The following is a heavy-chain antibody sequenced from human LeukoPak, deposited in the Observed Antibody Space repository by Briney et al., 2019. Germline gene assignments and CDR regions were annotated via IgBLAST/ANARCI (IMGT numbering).Heavy chain of an antibody. D-gene: IGHD2-2*01. V-gene: IGHV1-2*02. J-gene: IGHJ4*02. Sequence: ASVKVSCKASGYTFTGYYMHWVRQAPGQGLEWMGWINPNSGGTNYAQKFQGRVTMTRNTSISTAYMELSSLRSEDTAVYYCARSRRYCSSTSCYLGDYWGQGTLVTVSS. CDR1: GYTFTGYY. CDR2: INPNSGGT. CDR3: ARSRRYCSSTSCYLGDY.